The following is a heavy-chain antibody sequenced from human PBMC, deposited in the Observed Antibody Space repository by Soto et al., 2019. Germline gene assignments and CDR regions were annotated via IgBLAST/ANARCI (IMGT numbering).Heavy chain of an antibody. Sequence: ASVKVSCKVSGYTLTELSMHWVRQAPGKGLEWMGGFDPEDGETICAQKFQGRVTMTEDTSTDTAYMELSSLRSEDTAVYYCATAIPRGTGPIDFDYWGQGTLVTVSS. CDR1: GYTLTELS. CDR3: ATAIPRGTGPIDFDY. CDR2: FDPEDGET. J-gene: IGHJ4*02. V-gene: IGHV1-24*01. D-gene: IGHD2-8*02.